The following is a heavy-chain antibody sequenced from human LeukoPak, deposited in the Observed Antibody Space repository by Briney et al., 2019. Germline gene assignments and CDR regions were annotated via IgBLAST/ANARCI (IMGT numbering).Heavy chain of an antibody. D-gene: IGHD5-12*01. CDR3: ARSTESWGYRAFDI. CDR2: INWNGGST. Sequence: GGSLRLSCAASGFTFDDYGMSWVRQAPGKGLEWVSGINWNGGSTGYADSVKGRFTISRDNAKNSLYLQMNSLRAEDTALYYCARSTESWGYRAFDIWGQGTMVTVSS. V-gene: IGHV3-20*04. CDR1: GFTFDDYG. J-gene: IGHJ3*02.